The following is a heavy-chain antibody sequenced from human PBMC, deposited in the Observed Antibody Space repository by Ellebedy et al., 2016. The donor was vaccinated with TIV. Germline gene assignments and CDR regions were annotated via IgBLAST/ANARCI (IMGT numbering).Heavy chain of an antibody. D-gene: IGHD4-17*01. V-gene: IGHV3-7*01. CDR2: INQDATKT. Sequence: GESLKISCGSSGFSFRSYWMTWVRQAPGKGLEWVANINQDATKTFYVDSVEGRFTISRDNAKNSLFLQMNSLRAEDTAVYYCATDGSYGDYLSPAHASVMWGQGTVVSVSS. CDR3: ATDGSYGDYLSPAHASVM. J-gene: IGHJ3*02. CDR1: GFSFRSYW.